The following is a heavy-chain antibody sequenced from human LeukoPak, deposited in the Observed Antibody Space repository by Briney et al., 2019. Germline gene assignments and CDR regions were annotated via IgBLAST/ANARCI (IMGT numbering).Heavy chain of an antibody. Sequence: SETLSLTRAVYGGSFSGYYWSWIRQPPGKGLEWIGEINHSGSTNYNPSLKSRVTISVDTSKNQFSLKLSSVTAADTAVYYCARLSLATLSYYYYYYGMDVWGQGTTVTVSS. CDR3: ARLSLATLSYYYYYYGMDV. CDR2: INHSGST. D-gene: IGHD1-26*01. CDR1: GGSFSGYY. J-gene: IGHJ6*02. V-gene: IGHV4-34*01.